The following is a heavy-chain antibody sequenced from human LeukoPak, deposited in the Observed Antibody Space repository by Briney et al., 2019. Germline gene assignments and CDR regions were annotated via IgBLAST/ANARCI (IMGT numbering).Heavy chain of an antibody. J-gene: IGHJ4*02. CDR3: ARGHSSGDKYYFDY. D-gene: IGHD3-22*01. V-gene: IGHV4-39*01. CDR1: GVSISSTSYY. CDR2: IYYSGRT. Sequence: SETLSLTCTVSGVSISSTSYYWGWIRQPPGKGLEWIGSIYYSGRTYYNPSLKSRVTTSVDTSKNQFSLKLSSVTAADTAVYYCARGHSSGDKYYFDYWGQGTLVTVSS.